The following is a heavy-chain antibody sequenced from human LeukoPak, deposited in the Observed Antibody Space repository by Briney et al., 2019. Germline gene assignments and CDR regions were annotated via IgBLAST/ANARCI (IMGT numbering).Heavy chain of an antibody. CDR1: GYTSTSYY. V-gene: IGHV1-46*01. CDR2: INPSGGST. Sequence: GASVKVSCKASGYTSTSYYMHWVRQAPGQGLEWMGIINPSGGSTSYAQKFQGRVTMTRDTSTSTVYMELSSLRSEDTAVYYCARDQRTHYDFWSGYYFDYWGQGTLVTVSS. J-gene: IGHJ4*02. CDR3: ARDQRTHYDFWSGYYFDY. D-gene: IGHD3-3*01.